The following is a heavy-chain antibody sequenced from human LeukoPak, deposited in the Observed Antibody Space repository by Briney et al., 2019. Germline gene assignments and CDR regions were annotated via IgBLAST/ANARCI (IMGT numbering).Heavy chain of an antibody. CDR2: ISSSSSTI. CDR1: GFTFSSYS. CDR3: ARDTDYYDSSGYDY. J-gene: IGHJ4*02. V-gene: IGHV3-48*04. Sequence: GGSLRLSCAASGFTFSSYSMNWVRQAPGKGLEWVSYISSSSSTIYYADSVKGRFTISRDNAKNTLYLQMNSLRAEDTAVYYCARDTDYYDSSGYDYWGQGTLVTVSS. D-gene: IGHD3-22*01.